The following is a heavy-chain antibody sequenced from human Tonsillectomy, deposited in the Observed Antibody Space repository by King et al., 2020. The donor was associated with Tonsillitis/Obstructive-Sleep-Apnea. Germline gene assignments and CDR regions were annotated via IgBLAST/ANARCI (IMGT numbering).Heavy chain of an antibody. Sequence: WWSWVRQPPGQGLEWIGEIYHSGITNYNSSLKSRVTISVDKSKNQFSLKLSSVTAADTAVYYCASYCSSTSCSGVPDNWFDPWGQGMLVTVSS. D-gene: IGHD2-2*01. J-gene: IGHJ5*02. CDR2: IYHSGIT. CDR3: ASYCSSTSCSGVPDNWFDP. CDR1: W. V-gene: IGHV4-4*02.